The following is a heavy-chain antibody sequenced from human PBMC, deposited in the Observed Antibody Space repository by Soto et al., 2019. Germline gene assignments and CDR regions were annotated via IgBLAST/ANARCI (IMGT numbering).Heavy chain of an antibody. Sequence: GGSLRLSCAASGFTFSSYAMSWVRQAPGKGLEWVSVISGSGASTYYADSVKGRFTISRDNSKNTLFLQMNSLRAEDTAVYFCAKLGGPTAVAANFDYWGQGTLVTVSS. J-gene: IGHJ4*02. CDR2: ISGSGAST. CDR1: GFTFSSYA. V-gene: IGHV3-23*01. CDR3: AKLGGPTAVAANFDY. D-gene: IGHD6-19*01.